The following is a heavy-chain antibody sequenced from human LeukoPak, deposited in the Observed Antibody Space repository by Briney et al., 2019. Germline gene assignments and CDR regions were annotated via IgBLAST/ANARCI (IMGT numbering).Heavy chain of an antibody. CDR3: ARDTRPYSSSWPYYFDF. D-gene: IGHD6-13*01. CDR1: GFTFSSYS. Sequence: PGGSLRLSCAASGFTFSSYSMNWVRQAPGKGLEWVSSISSSSSYIYYADSVKGRFTISRDNAKNSLYLQMNSLRAEDTAVYYCARDTRPYSSSWPYYFDFWGQGTLVTVSS. CDR2: ISSSSSYI. J-gene: IGHJ4*02. V-gene: IGHV3-21*01.